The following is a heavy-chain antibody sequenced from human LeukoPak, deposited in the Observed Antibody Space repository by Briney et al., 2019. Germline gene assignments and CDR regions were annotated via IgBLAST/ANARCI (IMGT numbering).Heavy chain of an antibody. J-gene: IGHJ4*02. CDR2: ISVNSAKI. V-gene: IGHV3-21*01. Sequence: GGSLRLSCAASGFTFSKYSMNWVRQAPGKGLEWVSSISVNSAKIYYADSVKGRFTISRDNANNSLYLQMNSLRAEDAAVYYCARVDGYNLVDYFDYWGQGTLLTVSS. CDR1: GFTFSKYS. CDR3: ARVDGYNLVDYFDY. D-gene: IGHD5-24*01.